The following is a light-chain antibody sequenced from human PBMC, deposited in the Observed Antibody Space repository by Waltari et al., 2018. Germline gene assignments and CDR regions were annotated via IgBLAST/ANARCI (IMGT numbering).Light chain of an antibody. CDR2: AAS. V-gene: IGKV1-39*01. CDR1: QSISSY. CDR3: QQSYSTLLT. J-gene: IGKJ5*01. Sequence: DIQMTQSPSSLSASVGDRVTITCRASQSISSYLNWYQQKPGRAPKLLIYAASSLQSGVPSRFSGSGSGTDFTLTIGSLQPEDFATYYCQQSYSTLLTFGQGTRLEIK.